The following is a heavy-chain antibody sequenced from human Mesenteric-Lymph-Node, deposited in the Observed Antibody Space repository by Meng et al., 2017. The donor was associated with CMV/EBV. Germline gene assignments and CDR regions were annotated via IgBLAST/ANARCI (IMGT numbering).Heavy chain of an antibody. D-gene: IGHD6-13*01. J-gene: IGHJ5*02. CDR3: VGGVAAIGSRWIDL. Sequence: QVQLVQSGAEVKKPGSSVKVSCKASGGTFSSYTISWVRQAPGQGLEWMGRIIPILGIANYAQKFQGRVTITADKSTSTAYMELSSLRSEDEVVYCCVGGVAAIGSRWIDLWGQGTLVTVSS. CDR1: GGTFSSYT. CDR2: IIPILGIA. V-gene: IGHV1-69*02.